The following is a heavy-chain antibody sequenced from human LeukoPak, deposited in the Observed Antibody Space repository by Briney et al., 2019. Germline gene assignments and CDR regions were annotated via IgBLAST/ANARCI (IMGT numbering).Heavy chain of an antibody. CDR1: GGSISSSSYY. CDR3: ARHVGIVVVAATTWFDP. CDR2: IYYSGST. D-gene: IGHD2-15*01. V-gene: IGHV4-39*01. J-gene: IGHJ5*02. Sequence: PSETLSLTCTVSGGSISSSSYYWGWIRQPPGKGLEWIGSIYYSGSTYYNPSLKSRVTISVDTSKNQFSLKLSSVTAADTAVHYCARHVGIVVVAATTWFDPWGQGTLVTVSS.